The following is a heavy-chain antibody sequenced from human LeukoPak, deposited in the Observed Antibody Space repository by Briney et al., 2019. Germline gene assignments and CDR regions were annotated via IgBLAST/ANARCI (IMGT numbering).Heavy chain of an antibody. CDR3: AEKGTLIPSVSYYYYYMDV. D-gene: IGHD3-16*01. J-gene: IGHJ6*03. CDR2: IRYDGSNK. V-gene: IGHV3-30*02. Sequence: PGGSLRLSCAASGFTFSSYGMHWVRQAPGKGLEWVAFIRYDGSNKYYADSVKGRFTISRDNSKNTLYLQMNSLRAEDTAVYYCAEKGTLIPSVSYYYYYMDVWGKGTTVTVSS. CDR1: GFTFSSYG.